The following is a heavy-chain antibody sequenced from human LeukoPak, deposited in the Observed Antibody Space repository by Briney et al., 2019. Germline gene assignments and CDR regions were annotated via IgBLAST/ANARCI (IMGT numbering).Heavy chain of an antibody. CDR3: ARGVGGSRAFDI. CDR1: GFTFSSYA. CDR2: ISYDGSNK. D-gene: IGHD2-15*01. J-gene: IGHJ3*02. V-gene: IGHV3-30-3*01. Sequence: PGRSLRLSCAASGFTFSSYAMHWVRQAPGKGLEWVAVISYDGSNKYYADSVKGRFTISRDNAKNTLYLQMSSLRAEDTAVYYCARGVGGSRAFDIWGQGTMVTVSS.